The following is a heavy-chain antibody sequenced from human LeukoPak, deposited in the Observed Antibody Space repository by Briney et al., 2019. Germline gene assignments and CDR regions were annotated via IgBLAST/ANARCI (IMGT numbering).Heavy chain of an antibody. CDR2: INPNSGGT. CDR1: GYTFTGYY. D-gene: IGHD4-17*01. J-gene: IGHJ6*03. Sequence: GASVKVSCKASGYTFTGYYMHWVRQAPGQGLEWMGWINPNSGGTNYAQKFQGRVTMTRDTSISTAYMELSSLRSEDTAVYYCATSSSVRDYYYYMDVWGKGTTVTISS. CDR3: ATSSSVRDYYYYMDV. V-gene: IGHV1-2*02.